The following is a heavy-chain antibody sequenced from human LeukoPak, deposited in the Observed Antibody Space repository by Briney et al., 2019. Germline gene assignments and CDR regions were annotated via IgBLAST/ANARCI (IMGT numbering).Heavy chain of an antibody. Sequence: SETLPETRTVCGGSIRNYFRSWIRQPAGKALEWIGRIYTSGNTNYNPSLESRVTMSVDTSKNQFSLKLSSVTAADTAVYYCARAHTLLCNGGPCPYFLDYWGERRLLGDSS. CDR3: ARAHTLLCNGGPCPYFLDY. J-gene: IGHJ4*02. CDR1: GGSIRNYF. CDR2: IYTSGNT. V-gene: IGHV4-4*07. D-gene: IGHD3-10*01.